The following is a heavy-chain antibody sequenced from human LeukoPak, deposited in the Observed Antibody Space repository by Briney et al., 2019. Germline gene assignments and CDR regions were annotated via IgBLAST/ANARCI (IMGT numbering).Heavy chain of an antibody. Sequence: PGGSLRLSCAVSGFTFSSYWMDWVRQVPGKGLVWVSRISSDGSTTTYADSVKGRFTISRDNAKNTLYLQMNSLRAEDAAVYFCAKAPVTSCRGAYCYPFDSWGQGTLVTVSS. V-gene: IGHV3-74*01. CDR3: AKAPVTSCRGAYCYPFDS. CDR2: ISSDGSTT. D-gene: IGHD2-21*01. CDR1: GFTFSSYW. J-gene: IGHJ4*02.